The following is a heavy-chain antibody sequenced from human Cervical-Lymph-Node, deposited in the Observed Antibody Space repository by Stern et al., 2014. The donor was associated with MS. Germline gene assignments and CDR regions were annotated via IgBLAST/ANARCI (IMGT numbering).Heavy chain of an antibody. J-gene: IGHJ4*02. D-gene: IGHD6-13*01. V-gene: IGHV1-46*01. CDR3: ARFEGGSWYHGALDY. Sequence: VQLEESGAEVKKPGASVKVSCKASGYTFTSYYMHWVRQAPGQGLEWMGIINPSGGSTSYAQKFQGRVTMTRDTSTSTVYMELSSLRSEDTAVYYCARFEGGSWYHGALDYCGQGTLVTVSS. CDR1: GYTFTSYY. CDR2: INPSGGST.